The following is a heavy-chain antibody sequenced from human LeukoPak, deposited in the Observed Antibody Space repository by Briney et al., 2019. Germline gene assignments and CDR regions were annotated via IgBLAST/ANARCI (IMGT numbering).Heavy chain of an antibody. CDR3: ARDSYGYSSSWWNDY. CDR1: GDSISSYY. Sequence: PSETLSLTCTVSGDSISSYYWSWIRQPAGKGLEWIGRIYTSGSTNYNPSLKSRVTMSVDTSKNQFSLKLSSVTAADTAVYYCARDSYGYSSSWWNDYWGLGTLVTVSS. V-gene: IGHV4-4*07. CDR2: IYTSGST. J-gene: IGHJ4*02. D-gene: IGHD6-13*01.